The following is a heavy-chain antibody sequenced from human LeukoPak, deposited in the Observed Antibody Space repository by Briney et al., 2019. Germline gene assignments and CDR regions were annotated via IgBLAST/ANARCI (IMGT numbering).Heavy chain of an antibody. D-gene: IGHD3-10*01. CDR2: INPDSGDT. Sequence: ASVKVSCKASGYSITGYYMHWVRQAPGQGLEWMGWINPDSGDTKYAQKFQGRVTMTRDTSISTAYMEVSRLRFDDTAMYHCAREVGYLLGEYRLGFWGPGTLVAVSS. J-gene: IGHJ4*02. V-gene: IGHV1-2*02. CDR3: AREVGYLLGEYRLGF. CDR1: GYSITGYY.